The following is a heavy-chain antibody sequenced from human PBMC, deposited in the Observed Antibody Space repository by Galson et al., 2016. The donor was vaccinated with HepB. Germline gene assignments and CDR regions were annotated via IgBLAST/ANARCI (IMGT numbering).Heavy chain of an antibody. CDR3: ASTFQGAY. Sequence: SETLSLTCTVSGVSSRTYYWNWIRQAPGKGLEWIGYVSNSGSTNYNPSLKSRVTISVDTSKNHFSLKLSSVTYADTAVYYCASTFQGAYWGQGTLVTVSS. CDR1: GVSSRTYY. CDR2: VSNSGST. J-gene: IGHJ4*02. D-gene: IGHD2/OR15-2a*01. V-gene: IGHV4-59*01.